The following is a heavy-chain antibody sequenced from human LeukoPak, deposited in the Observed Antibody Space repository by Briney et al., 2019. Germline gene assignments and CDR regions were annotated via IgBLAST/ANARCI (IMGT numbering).Heavy chain of an antibody. Sequence: PGGFLRLSCAASGFTVSSNYMSWVRQAPGKGLEWVSVIYSGGSTYYADSVKGRFTISRDNSKNTLYLQMNSLRAEDTAVYYCARELTFGVPLGYWGQGTLVTVSS. D-gene: IGHD3-3*01. V-gene: IGHV3-66*02. CDR2: IYSGGST. CDR3: ARELTFGVPLGY. CDR1: GFTVSSNY. J-gene: IGHJ4*02.